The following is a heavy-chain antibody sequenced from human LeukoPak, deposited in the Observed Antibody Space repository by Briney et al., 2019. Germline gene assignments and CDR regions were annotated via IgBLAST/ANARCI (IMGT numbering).Heavy chain of an antibody. CDR3: ARGLYCSGGSCYFYFDY. J-gene: IGHJ4*02. CDR1: GGSISSGSYY. D-gene: IGHD2-15*01. CDR2: IYTSGST. V-gene: IGHV4-61*02. Sequence: TLSLTCTVSGGSISSGSYYWSWIRQPAGKGLEWIGRIYTSGSTNYNPSLKSRVTISVDTSKNQFSLKLSSVTAADTAVYYCARGLYCSGGSCYFYFDYWGQGTLVTVSS.